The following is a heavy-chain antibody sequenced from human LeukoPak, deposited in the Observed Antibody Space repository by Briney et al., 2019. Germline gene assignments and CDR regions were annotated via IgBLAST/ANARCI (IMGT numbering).Heavy chain of an antibody. CDR3: AAGYFDWLSPHYYYYYYGMDV. CDR2: ISAYNGNT. D-gene: IGHD3-9*01. J-gene: IGHJ6*02. Sequence: ASVRVSCKASGYTFTSYGISWVRQAPGQGLEWMGWISAYNGNTNYAQKLQGRVTMTTDTSTSTAYMELRSLRSDDTAVYYCAAGYFDWLSPHYYYYYYGMDVWGQGTTVTVSS. CDR1: GYTFTSYG. V-gene: IGHV1-18*01.